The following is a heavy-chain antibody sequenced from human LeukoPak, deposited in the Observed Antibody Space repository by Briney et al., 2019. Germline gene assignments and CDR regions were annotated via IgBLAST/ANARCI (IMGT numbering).Heavy chain of an antibody. CDR1: GYTFTSYD. V-gene: IGHV1-8*01. CDR3: AREGLNVDTAMVTGGGDY. J-gene: IGHJ4*02. D-gene: IGHD5-18*01. Sequence: ASVKVSCKAYGYTFTSYDINWVRQATGQGLEWMGWMNPNSGNTGYAQKFQGRVTMTRNTSISTAYMELSSLRSEDTAVYYCAREGLNVDTAMVTGGGDYWGQGTLVTVSS. CDR2: MNPNSGNT.